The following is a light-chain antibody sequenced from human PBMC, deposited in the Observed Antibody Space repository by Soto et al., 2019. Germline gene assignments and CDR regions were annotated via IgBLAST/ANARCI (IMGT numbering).Light chain of an antibody. J-gene: IGKJ5*01. CDR1: DDITNY. CDR2: AAS. CDR3: QQLNSYPIT. V-gene: IGKV1-9*01. Sequence: IQLTQSPSSLSASVGARVTVTCRASDDITNYLAWYQQKPGKAPKLLIYAASTLQSGVPSRFSGSGSGTEFTLTISSLQPEDFATYYCQQLNSYPITFGQGTRLEIK.